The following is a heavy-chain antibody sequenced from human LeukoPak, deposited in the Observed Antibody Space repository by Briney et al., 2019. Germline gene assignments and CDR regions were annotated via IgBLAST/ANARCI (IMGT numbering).Heavy chain of an antibody. CDR1: GGSISSYY. CDR2: IYYSGST. V-gene: IGHV4-59*08. CDR3: ARGIAVAAPFDY. J-gene: IGHJ4*02. Sequence: SETLSLTCTVSGGSISSYYWSWIRQPPGNGLEWIGYIYYSGSTNYNPSLKSRVTISVDTSKNQFSLKLSSVTAADTAVYYCARGIAVAAPFDYWGQGTLVTVSS. D-gene: IGHD6-19*01.